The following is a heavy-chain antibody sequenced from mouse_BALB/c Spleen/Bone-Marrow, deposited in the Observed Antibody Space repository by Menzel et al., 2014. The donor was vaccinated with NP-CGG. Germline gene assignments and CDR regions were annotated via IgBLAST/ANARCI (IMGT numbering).Heavy chain of an antibody. CDR1: GFTFSSYA. CDR3: ARARFYYGKLVDY. D-gene: IGHD1-1*01. Sequence: EVMLVESGGGLVKPGGSLKLSCAASGFTFSSYAVSWVRQTPEKRLEWVASISSGGSTYYPDSVKGRFTISRDNARNILYLQMRSLRSEDTAMYYCARARFYYGKLVDYWGQGTSVTVSS. J-gene: IGHJ4*01. CDR2: ISSGGST. V-gene: IGHV5-6-5*01.